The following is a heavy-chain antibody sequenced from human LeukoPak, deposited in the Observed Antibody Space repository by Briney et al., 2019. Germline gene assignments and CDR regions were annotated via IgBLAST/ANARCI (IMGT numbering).Heavy chain of an antibody. J-gene: IGHJ3*02. D-gene: IGHD3-10*01. CDR3: ARSPRITVVRGVPLDAFDI. Sequence: GGSLGLSCAASGFTFSSYSMNGVRQAPGKGLEWVSSISSAGSYIYYADSVKGRFTISRDNAKNSLYLQMNSLRAEDTAVYYCARSPRITVVRGVPLDAFDIWGQGTMVTVSS. V-gene: IGHV3-21*01. CDR1: GFTFSSYS. CDR2: ISSAGSYI.